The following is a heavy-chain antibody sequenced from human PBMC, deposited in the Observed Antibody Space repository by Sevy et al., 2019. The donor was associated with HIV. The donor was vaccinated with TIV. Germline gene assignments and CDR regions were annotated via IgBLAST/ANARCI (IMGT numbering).Heavy chain of an antibody. Sequence: GGSLRLSCAASGFTFDDYAMHWVRQAPGKGLEWVSGISWNSGSIGYADSVKGRFTISRDNAKNSLYLQMNSLRAEDTAVYYCAKDMGEDYYDSRGPLDYWGQGTLVTVSS. CDR2: ISWNSGSI. CDR3: AKDMGEDYYDSRGPLDY. J-gene: IGHJ4*02. V-gene: IGHV3-9*01. D-gene: IGHD3-22*01. CDR1: GFTFDDYA.